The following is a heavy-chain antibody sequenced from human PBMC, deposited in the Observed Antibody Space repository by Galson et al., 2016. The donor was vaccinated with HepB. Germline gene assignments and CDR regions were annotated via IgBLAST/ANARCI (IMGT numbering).Heavy chain of an antibody. J-gene: IGHJ4*02. CDR2: IKSKIDGGTT. D-gene: IGHD2-2*01. V-gene: IGHV3-15*01. Sequence: SLRLSCAASGLTFNNAWMTWVRQAPGKGLEWVGRIKSKIDGGTTEYTEPVNGRFTISTDDSENTVYLQMDSLITEDTAVYYCTKMLSYCSSTSCWGQGTLVTVSS. CDR3: TKMLSYCSSTSC. CDR1: GLTFNNAW.